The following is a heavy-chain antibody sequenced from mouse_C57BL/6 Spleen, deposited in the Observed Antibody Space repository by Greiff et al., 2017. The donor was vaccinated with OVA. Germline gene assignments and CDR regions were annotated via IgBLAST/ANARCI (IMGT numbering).Heavy chain of an antibody. CDR2: IDPSDSYT. CDR3: ARRGDDYDAY. V-gene: IGHV1-50*01. D-gene: IGHD2-4*01. Sequence: VQLQQPGAELVKPGASVKLSCKASGYTFTSYWMQWVKQRPGQGLEWIGAIDPSDSYTNYNQKFKGKATLTVDTSSSTAYMQRSSLTSEDSAVYYCARRGDDYDAYWGQGTLVTVSA. CDR1: GYTFTSYW. J-gene: IGHJ3*01.